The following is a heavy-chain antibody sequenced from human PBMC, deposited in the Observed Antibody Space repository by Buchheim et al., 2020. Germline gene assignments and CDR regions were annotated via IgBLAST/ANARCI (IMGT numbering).Heavy chain of an antibody. J-gene: IGHJ6*02. V-gene: IGHV3-30*18. CDR3: AKGMSYCSGGCFSSGGLDV. D-gene: IGHD2-15*01. CDR1: GFNFGIYG. Sequence: QVQLVESGGGVVQPGTFLRLSCEVSGFNFGIYGMHWVRQAPGKGLEWVAAISYDGNRHYYADTVKDRFTISRDNYKKTLSLQMDSLRAEDTAVFYCAKGMSYCSGGCFSSGGLDVWGQGTT. CDR2: ISYDGNRH.